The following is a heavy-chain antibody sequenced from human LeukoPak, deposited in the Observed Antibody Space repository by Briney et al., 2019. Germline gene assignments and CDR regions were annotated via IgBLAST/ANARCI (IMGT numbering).Heavy chain of an antibody. CDR1: GFTFSSYW. Sequence: PGGSLRLSCTASGFTFSSYWMSWVRQAPGKGLEWVANINQDGSEKYYVDSVKGRFTISRDNAKNSLYLQMNSLRAEDTAVYYCARESFRVAVGGTRVDYWGQGTLVTVSS. V-gene: IGHV3-7*01. CDR2: INQDGSEK. J-gene: IGHJ4*02. D-gene: IGHD6-13*01. CDR3: ARESFRVAVGGTRVDY.